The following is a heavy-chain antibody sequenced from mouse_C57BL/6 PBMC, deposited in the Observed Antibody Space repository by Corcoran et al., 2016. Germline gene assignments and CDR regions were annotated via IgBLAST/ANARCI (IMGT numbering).Heavy chain of an antibody. CDR3: ARRAPYYDYIYAMDY. V-gene: IGHV8-12*01. Sequence: QVTLKEYGPRLFQSSQTLSLPCAFSGVSLSTSGMGVSWIRQPSGTGLEWLAHIYWDDDKRFNPSLKSRLTSYKDTYRNQVFLKITSVDTADTATYYWARRAPYYDYIYAMDYWGQGTSVTVTS. D-gene: IGHD2-4*01. J-gene: IGHJ4*01. CDR1: GVSLSTSGMG. CDR2: IYWDDDK.